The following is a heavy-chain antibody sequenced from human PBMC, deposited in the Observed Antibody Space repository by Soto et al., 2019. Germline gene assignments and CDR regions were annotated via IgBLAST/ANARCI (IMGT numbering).Heavy chain of an antibody. Sequence: TETLSLTCTFSVGSISSYYWSWIRQPPGKGLEWIGYIYYSGSTNYNPSLKSRVTISVDTSKNQFSLKLSSVTAADTAVYYCARDLNHNWFEPLGQRTLLIVSS. V-gene: IGHV4-59*01. CDR2: IYYSGST. CDR1: VGSISSYY. CDR3: ARDLNHNWFEP. J-gene: IGHJ5*02.